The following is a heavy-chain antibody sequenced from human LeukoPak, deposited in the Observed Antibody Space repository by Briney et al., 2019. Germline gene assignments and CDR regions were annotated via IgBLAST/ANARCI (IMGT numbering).Heavy chain of an antibody. V-gene: IGHV5-51*06. J-gene: IGHJ5*02. CDR3: ARREYSCVWFYP. D-gene: IGHD6-19*01. CDR2: IYPGGSDT. CDR1: SHNFANYW. Sequence: GESLKISCKVSSHNFANYWIGWVRQQPGKGPEWLGIIYPGGSDTVYSPSFSGQVTISVDESTSTAYLQWNTLRASDTAIYYCARREYSCVWFYPWGQGTLVTVSS.